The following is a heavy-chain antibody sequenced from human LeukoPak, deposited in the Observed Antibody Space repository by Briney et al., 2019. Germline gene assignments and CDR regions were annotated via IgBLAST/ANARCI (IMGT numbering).Heavy chain of an antibody. J-gene: IGHJ4*02. V-gene: IGHV3-11*04. CDR3: ASARVGTGHYCSSTSCYTY. Sequence: GGSLRLSCAASGLTFSDYYMSWIRQAPGKGLEWVSYISSSGSTIYYADSVKGRFTISRDNAKNSLYLQMNSLRAEDTAVYYCASARVGTGHYCSSTSCYTYWGQGTLVTVSS. CDR1: GLTFSDYY. CDR2: ISSSGSTI. D-gene: IGHD2-2*01.